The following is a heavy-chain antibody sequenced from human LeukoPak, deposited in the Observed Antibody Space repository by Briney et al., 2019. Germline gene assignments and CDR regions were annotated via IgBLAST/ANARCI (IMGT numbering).Heavy chain of an antibody. CDR2: ISYDGSNK. Sequence: GRSLRLSCAASGFTFSRFPMHWVRQAPGKGLEWVAVISYDGSNKYYADSVKGRFTTSRDNSKNTLYLQMNSLRAEDTAVYYCARDVGSTMILLIDYWGQGTLVTVSS. CDR3: ARDVGSTMILLIDY. D-gene: IGHD3-22*01. V-gene: IGHV3-30*04. CDR1: GFTFSRFP. J-gene: IGHJ4*02.